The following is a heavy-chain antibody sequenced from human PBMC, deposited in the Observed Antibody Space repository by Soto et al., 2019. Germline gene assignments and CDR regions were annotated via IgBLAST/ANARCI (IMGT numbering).Heavy chain of an antibody. CDR3: ARGHGRNSYYDFWSGYSAWFDP. J-gene: IGHJ5*02. Sequence: PSETLSLTCTVSGGSVSSGGYYWSWIRQPPGKGLEWIGYNHYSGSTDYNPSLKSRVTISVDTSKNQFSLKLSSVTAADTAVYYCARGHGRNSYYDFWSGYSAWFDPWGQGTLVTVSS. CDR1: GGSVSSGGYY. V-gene: IGHV4-61*08. CDR2: NHYSGST. D-gene: IGHD3-3*01.